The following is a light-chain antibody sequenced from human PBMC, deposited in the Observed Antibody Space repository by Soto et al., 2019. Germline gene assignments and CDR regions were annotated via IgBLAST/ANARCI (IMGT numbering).Light chain of an antibody. CDR1: QSFRGL. CDR3: QQRSNWPLT. J-gene: IGKJ4*01. V-gene: IGKV3-11*01. Sequence: EVVLTQSPVTLSLSPGERATLSCRASQSFRGLLAWYQQKPGQAPRLLIYDAYNRATGIPPRFSGSGSGTDFTLTISSLGPEDFAVYYCQQRSNWPLTFGGGTKVDI. CDR2: DAY.